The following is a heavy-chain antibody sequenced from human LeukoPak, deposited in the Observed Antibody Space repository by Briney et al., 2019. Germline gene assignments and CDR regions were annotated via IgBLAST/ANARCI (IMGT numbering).Heavy chain of an antibody. J-gene: IGHJ4*02. D-gene: IGHD6-13*01. CDR2: INPNSGGT. V-gene: IGHV1-2*02. CDR3: ARDPNSSLSVWYFDY. CDR1: GYTFTGYY. Sequence: ASVKVSCKASGYTFTGYYMHWLRQAPGQGLEWMGWINPNSGGTNYAQKFQGRVTMTRDTSISTAYMELSRLRSDDTAVYYCARDPNSSLSVWYFDYWGQGTLVTVSS.